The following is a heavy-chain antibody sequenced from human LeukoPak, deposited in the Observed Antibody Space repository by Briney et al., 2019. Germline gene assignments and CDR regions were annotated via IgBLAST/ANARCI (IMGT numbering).Heavy chain of an antibody. J-gene: IGHJ6*02. CDR3: ARDPPHGMDV. Sequence: GGSLRLSCAASGFTFANYNFNWVRQAPGKGLEWVSYISSTSSTIYYADPMKGRFTISRDNAKNSLYLQMNSLRAEDTAVYYCARDPPHGMDVWGQGTTVTVSS. CDR1: GFTFANYN. CDR2: ISSTSSTI. V-gene: IGHV3-48*01.